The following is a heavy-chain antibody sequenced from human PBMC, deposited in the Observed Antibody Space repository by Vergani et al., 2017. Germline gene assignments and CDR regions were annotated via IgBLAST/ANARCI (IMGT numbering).Heavy chain of an antibody. CDR2: ISGSGGST. J-gene: IGHJ4*02. Sequence: EVQLLESGGGLVQPGGSLRLSCAASGFTFSSYAMSWVRQAPGKGLEWVSAISGSGGSTYYADSVNGRFTISRDNSKKMMSLQMNSLRVEDTAVYYCARGGKGIIMVVPSTHLWGQGTLVTVSS. V-gene: IGHV3-23*01. D-gene: IGHD2-15*01. CDR3: ARGGKGIIMVVPSTHL. CDR1: GFTFSSYA.